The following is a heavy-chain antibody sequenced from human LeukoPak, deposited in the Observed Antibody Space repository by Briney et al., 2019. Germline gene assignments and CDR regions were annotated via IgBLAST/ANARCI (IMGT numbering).Heavy chain of an antibody. D-gene: IGHD3-22*01. CDR1: GFIFSSYA. Sequence: GGSLRLSCAASGFIFSSYALTWVRQAPGKGLEWVSYISSSGSSIYYADSVKGRFTISRDNAKNSLYLQMNSLRAEDTAVYYCARSDPRVIMIAGFDYWGRGTLVTVSS. V-gene: IGHV3-48*04. J-gene: IGHJ4*02. CDR3: ARSDPRVIMIAGFDY. CDR2: ISSSGSSI.